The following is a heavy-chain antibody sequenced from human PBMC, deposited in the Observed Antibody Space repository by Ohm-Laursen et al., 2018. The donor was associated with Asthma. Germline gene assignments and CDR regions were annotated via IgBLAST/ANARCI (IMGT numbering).Heavy chain of an antibody. J-gene: IGHJ4*02. V-gene: IGHV3-30*03. CDR2: ISYDGSNK. Sequence: SLRLSCSASGFTFSSYGMHWVRQAPGKGLEWVEVISYDGSNKYYADSVKGRFAISRDNSKNTMYLQMNSLRAEDTAVYYCARAHSSGWFHFDYWGQGTLVTVSS. CDR1: GFTFSSYG. D-gene: IGHD6-19*01. CDR3: ARAHSSGWFHFDY.